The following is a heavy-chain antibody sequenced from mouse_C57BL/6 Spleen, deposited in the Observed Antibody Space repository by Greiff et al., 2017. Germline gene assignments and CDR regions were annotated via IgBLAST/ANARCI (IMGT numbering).Heavy chain of an antibody. CDR1: GYTFTEYT. V-gene: IGHV1-62-2*01. D-gene: IGHD4-1*01. J-gene: IGHJ3*01. CDR2: FYPGSGSI. CDR3: ARHEGTFSTGTGFAY. Sequence: QVQLQQSGAELVKPGASVMLSRKASGYTFTEYTIHWVKQRSGKGLEWIGWFYPGSGSIKYNEKFKDKATLTADKFSSTVYMELSRLTSEDSSVYFCARHEGTFSTGTGFAYWGQGTLVTVSA.